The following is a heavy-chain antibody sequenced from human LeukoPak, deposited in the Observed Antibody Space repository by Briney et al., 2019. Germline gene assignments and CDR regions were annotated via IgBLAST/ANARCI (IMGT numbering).Heavy chain of an antibody. J-gene: IGHJ4*02. Sequence: PGRSLRLSCAASGFTFSSYAMHWVRQAPGKGLEWVAVISYDGSNKYYADSVKGRFTISRDNSKNTLYLEMNSLRAEDTAVYYCARVPNLDYGDYFDYWGQGTLVTVSS. CDR1: GFTFSSYA. V-gene: IGHV3-30*04. CDR2: ISYDGSNK. D-gene: IGHD4-17*01. CDR3: ARVPNLDYGDYFDY.